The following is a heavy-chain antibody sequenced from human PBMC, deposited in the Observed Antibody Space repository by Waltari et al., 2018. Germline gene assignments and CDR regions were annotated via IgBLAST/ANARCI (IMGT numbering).Heavy chain of an antibody. D-gene: IGHD4-17*01. CDR3: AREAYGDYPIS. Sequence: GGSLRLSCAASGFTVSSNYMSWVRQAPGKGLEWVSVIYSGGSTYYADSVKGRFTISRDNSKNTLYLQMNSLRAEDTAVYYCAREAYGDYPISWGQGTLVTVSS. CDR1: GFTVSSNY. CDR2: IYSGGST. V-gene: IGHV3-53*01. J-gene: IGHJ5*02.